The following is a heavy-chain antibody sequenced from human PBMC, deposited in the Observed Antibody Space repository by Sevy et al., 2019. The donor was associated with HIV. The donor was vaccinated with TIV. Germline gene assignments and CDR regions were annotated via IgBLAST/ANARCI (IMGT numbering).Heavy chain of an antibody. CDR1: EFIFRASV. Sequence: GGSLRLSCVVSEFIFRASVMHWVRLAPGKGLEWVALHSFDGTTNFNGDSMKGRFTVSRDNSKNTLYLQMNSLRDDDTALYYCAIEGHSSGRAGIFNIWGPGTMVTVSS. D-gene: IGHD3-22*01. CDR2: HSFDGTTN. CDR3: AIEGHSSGRAGIFNI. J-gene: IGHJ3*02. V-gene: IGHV3-30*04.